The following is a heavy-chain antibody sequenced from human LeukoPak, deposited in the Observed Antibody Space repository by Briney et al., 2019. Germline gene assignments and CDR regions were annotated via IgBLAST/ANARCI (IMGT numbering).Heavy chain of an antibody. CDR3: ARVLWDGYNSYYFDY. Sequence: GGSLRLSCAASGFTFSSYSMNWVRQAPGKGLEWVSFISSSSTIYYADSVKGRFTISRDNAKNSLYLQMNSLRAEDTAVYYCARVLWDGYNSYYFDYWGQGTLVTVSS. J-gene: IGHJ4*02. D-gene: IGHD5-24*01. V-gene: IGHV3-48*04. CDR1: GFTFSSYS. CDR2: ISSSSTI.